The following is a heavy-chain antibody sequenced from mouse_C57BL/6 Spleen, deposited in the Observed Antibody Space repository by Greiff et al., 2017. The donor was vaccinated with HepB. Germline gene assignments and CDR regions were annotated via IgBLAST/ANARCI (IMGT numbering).Heavy chain of an antibody. V-gene: IGHV1-54*01. CDR2: INPGSGGT. CDR3: ARYYGSSYWYFDV. D-gene: IGHD1-1*01. J-gene: IGHJ1*03. Sequence: VQLKESGAELVRPGTSVKVSCKASGYAFTNYLIEWVKQRPGQGLEWIGVINPGSGGTNYNEKFKGKATLTADKSSSTAYMQLSSLTSEDSAVYFCARYYGSSYWYFDVWGTGTTVTVSS. CDR1: GYAFTNYL.